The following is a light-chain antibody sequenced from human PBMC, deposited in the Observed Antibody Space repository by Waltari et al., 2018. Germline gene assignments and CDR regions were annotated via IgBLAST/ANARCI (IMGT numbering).Light chain of an antibody. CDR2: GAS. J-gene: IGKJ1*01. Sequence: EIVMTQSPATLSVSPGERATLSCRASQSVSSNLAWYQQRPGQPPRLLIYGASTRATGIPARVSGSGSGTEFTLTISSLQSEDFAVYYCQQYNNWRTFGQGTKVEIK. V-gene: IGKV3-15*01. CDR1: QSVSSN. CDR3: QQYNNWRT.